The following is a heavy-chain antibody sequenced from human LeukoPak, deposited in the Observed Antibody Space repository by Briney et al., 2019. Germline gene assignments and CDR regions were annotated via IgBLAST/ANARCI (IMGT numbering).Heavy chain of an antibody. CDR3: ATAPSNYDFWSGYSLDY. V-gene: IGHV3-21*04. CDR2: ISSSSSYI. D-gene: IGHD3-3*01. CDR1: GFTFSSFS. J-gene: IGHJ4*02. Sequence: GGSLRLSCAASGFTFSSFSMNWVRQAPGKGLEWVSSISSSSSYIYDADSVKGRFTISRDDAKSSLYLQMNSLRAEDTAVYYCATAPSNYDFWSGYSLDYWGQGTLVTVSS.